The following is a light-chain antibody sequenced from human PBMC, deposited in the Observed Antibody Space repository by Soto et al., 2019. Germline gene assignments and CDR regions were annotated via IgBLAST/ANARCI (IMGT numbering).Light chain of an antibody. V-gene: IGLV7-46*01. CDR1: TGAVTSGHY. CDR2: DTT. Sequence: QAVVTQEPSLTVSPGGTVTLTCGSSTGAVTSGHYPYWFQQQPGQAPRTLIYDTTNKHSWTPARFSGFLLGGKAALSLSGAQPEDDADYYCLLSYSGARVFGGWTKLTVL. J-gene: IGLJ2*01. CDR3: LLSYSGARV.